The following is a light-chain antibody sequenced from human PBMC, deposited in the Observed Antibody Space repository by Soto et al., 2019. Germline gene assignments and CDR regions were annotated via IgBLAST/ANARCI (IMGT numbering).Light chain of an antibody. Sequence: QSVLTQPPSVSGSPGQSVTISCTGTSSDVGSYNRVSWYQQPPGTAPKLMIYEVNNRPSGVPDRFSGSKSGNTASLTFTGLQAEDEADYYCNSYTSSNTYVFGTGTKVTVL. CDR2: EVN. CDR1: SSDVGSYNR. V-gene: IGLV2-18*02. J-gene: IGLJ1*01. CDR3: NSYTSSNTYV.